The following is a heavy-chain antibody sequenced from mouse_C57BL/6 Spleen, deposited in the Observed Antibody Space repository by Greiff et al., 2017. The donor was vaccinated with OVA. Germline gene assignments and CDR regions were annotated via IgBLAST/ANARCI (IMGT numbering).Heavy chain of an antibody. CDR2: IYPSDSET. CDR3: ARSCGSSPYYFDY. V-gene: IGHV1-61*01. D-gene: IGHD1-1*01. Sequence: QVQLQQPGAELVRPGSSVKLSCKASGYTFTSYWMDWVKQRPGQGLEWIGNIYPSDSETHYNQKFKDKATLTVDKSSSTAYMQLSSLTSEDSAVYYCARSCGSSPYYFDYGGQGTTLTVSS. CDR1: GYTFTSYW. J-gene: IGHJ2*01.